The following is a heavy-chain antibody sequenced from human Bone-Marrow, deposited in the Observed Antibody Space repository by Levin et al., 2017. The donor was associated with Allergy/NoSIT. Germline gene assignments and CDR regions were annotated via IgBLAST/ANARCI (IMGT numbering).Heavy chain of an antibody. CDR3: ASSLYDYGDYALGVY. J-gene: IGHJ4*02. Sequence: TPSETLSLTCTVSGGSISSSYWSWFRQPPGKGLEWIGYMYYSGSTKYNPSLKSRVTISVDTSKNQFSLKLSSVTAADTAVYYCASSLYDYGDYALGVYWGQGTLVTVSS. CDR2: MYYSGST. D-gene: IGHD4-17*01. CDR1: GGSISSSY. V-gene: IGHV4-59*01.